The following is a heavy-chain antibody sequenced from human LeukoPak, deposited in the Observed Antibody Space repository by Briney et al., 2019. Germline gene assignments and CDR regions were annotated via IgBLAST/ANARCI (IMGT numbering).Heavy chain of an antibody. Sequence: PGGSLRLSCAASGFTFSSYAMSWVRQAPGKGLEWVSSISGSGGCTYYADSVKGRFTISRDNSKNTLYLQMNSLRAEDTAVYYCARDAYGDYVGGAFDIWGQGTMVTVSS. D-gene: IGHD4-17*01. CDR3: ARDAYGDYVGGAFDI. V-gene: IGHV3-23*01. CDR1: GFTFSSYA. CDR2: ISGSGGCT. J-gene: IGHJ3*02.